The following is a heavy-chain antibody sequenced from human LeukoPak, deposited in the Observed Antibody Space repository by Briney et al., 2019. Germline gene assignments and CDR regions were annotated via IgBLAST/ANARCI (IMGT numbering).Heavy chain of an antibody. Sequence: GGSLRLSCAASGFTFSDFAMTWVRQAPGKGLEWVSAISGGGGSTYYTDSVKGRFTISRDNSKNTLYLQMNSLRAEDTAVYYCAKGVDSGYDLGEFDYWGQGTLVTVSS. V-gene: IGHV3-23*01. CDR1: GFTFSDFA. J-gene: IGHJ4*02. D-gene: IGHD5-12*01. CDR3: AKGVDSGYDLGEFDY. CDR2: ISGGGGST.